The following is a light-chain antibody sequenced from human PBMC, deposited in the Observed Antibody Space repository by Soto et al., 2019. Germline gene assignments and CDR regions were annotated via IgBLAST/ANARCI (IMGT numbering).Light chain of an antibody. Sequence: QSALTQPPSVSGSPGQSVTISCTGTSTDFVGYNRVSWYQQPPGTAPKLMIYEVSKRPSGVPDRFSGSTSGNTASLTISGLQAADEADYYCSLYTSENAYVFGTGTKVTVL. CDR2: EVS. V-gene: IGLV2-18*01. CDR3: SLYTSENAYV. J-gene: IGLJ1*01. CDR1: STDFVGYNR.